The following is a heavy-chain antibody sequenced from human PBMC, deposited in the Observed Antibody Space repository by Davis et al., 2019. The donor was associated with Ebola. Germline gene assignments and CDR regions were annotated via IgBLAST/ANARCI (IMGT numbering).Heavy chain of an antibody. Sequence: SVKVSCKASGYTFTDYNIHWMRQAPGQGLEWLGRVILKSGATNYAQKFQGRVTMTRDTSISTVYMELSSLRYDDTADYYCARGHNYAHEYWGQGTLVTVSS. CDR3: ARGHNYAHEY. CDR1: GYTFTDYN. CDR2: VILKSGAT. J-gene: IGHJ4*02. D-gene: IGHD4-11*01. V-gene: IGHV1-2*06.